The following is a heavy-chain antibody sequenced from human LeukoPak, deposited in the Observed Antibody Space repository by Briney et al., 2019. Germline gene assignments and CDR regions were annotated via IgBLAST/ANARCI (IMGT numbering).Heavy chain of an antibody. CDR3: ARGLVGLTPHAGVFEI. CDR2: IYSSGNT. V-gene: IGHV4-59*01. D-gene: IGHD1-26*01. Sequence: SETLSLTCTVSGGSISSSYWSWIRQPPGKGLEWLGYIYSSGNTNSNPSPKSRVTIAVDTSKSQFSLKLSSVTAADAAVYYCARGLVGLTPHAGVFEIWGQGTKVTVSS. J-gene: IGHJ3*02. CDR1: GGSISSSY.